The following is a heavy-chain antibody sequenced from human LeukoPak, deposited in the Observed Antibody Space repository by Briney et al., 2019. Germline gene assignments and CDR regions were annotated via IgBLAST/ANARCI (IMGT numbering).Heavy chain of an antibody. CDR1: GFTFSNYA. Sequence: PGGSLTLSCAASGFTFSNYAMTWLRQAPGKGREGGSGIRSSGSTTYHADSVKGRFTISRDNSKNTLYLQMKSLRAEDTAVYYYANDLEDRTTLGTDYWGQGTLDTVSS. J-gene: IGHJ4*02. CDR2: IRSSGSTT. CDR3: ANDLEDRTTLGTDY. D-gene: IGHD2/OR15-2a*01. V-gene: IGHV3-23*01.